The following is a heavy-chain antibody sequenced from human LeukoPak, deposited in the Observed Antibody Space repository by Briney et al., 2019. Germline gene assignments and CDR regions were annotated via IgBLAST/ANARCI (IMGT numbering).Heavy chain of an antibody. CDR2: MNPNTGDT. CDR3: ARPSGGWYYYYMDV. V-gene: IGHV1-8*01. J-gene: IGHJ6*03. D-gene: IGHD6-19*01. Sequence: ASVKVSCKASGYTFTSYHINWVRQAAEQGLEWMGWMNPNTGDTGYAQKFQGRVTMTRNTSISTAYMELSSLRSEDTAVYYCARPSGGWYYYYMDVWGKGTTVTVSS. CDR1: GYTFTSYH.